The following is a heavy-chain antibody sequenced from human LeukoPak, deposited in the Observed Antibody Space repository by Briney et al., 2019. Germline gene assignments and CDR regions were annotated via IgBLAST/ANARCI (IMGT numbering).Heavy chain of an antibody. V-gene: IGHV1-2*03. Sequence: LGASVKVSCKASGYTFTGYYMHWVRQAPGQGLGGVGWINPNRGCKNYPQKLEGRVTMTRDTSISPAYSENSGLKCDDTAVIYLSRNRDTIDTTDAGGDHFHFWGQGAPVTVSS. D-gene: IGHD1-1*01. J-gene: IGHJ4*02. CDR2: INPNRGCK. CDR1: GYTFTGYY. CDR3: SRNRDTIDTTDAGGDHFHF.